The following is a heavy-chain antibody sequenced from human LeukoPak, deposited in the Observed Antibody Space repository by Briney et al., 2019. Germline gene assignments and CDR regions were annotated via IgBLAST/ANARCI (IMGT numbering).Heavy chain of an antibody. V-gene: IGHV1-69*13. CDR2: IIPIFGTA. J-gene: IGHJ4*02. CDR1: GGTFSSYA. D-gene: IGHD5-12*01. Sequence: VASVKVSCKASGGTFSSYAISWVRQAPGQGLAWMGGIIPIFGTANYAQKFQGRVTITADESTSTAYMELSSLRSEDTAVYHCASPSGGYSGYDRGYFDYWGQGTLVTVSS. CDR3: ASPSGGYSGYDRGYFDY.